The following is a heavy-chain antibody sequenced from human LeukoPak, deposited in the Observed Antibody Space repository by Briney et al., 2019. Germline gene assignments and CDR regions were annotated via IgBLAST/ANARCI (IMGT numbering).Heavy chain of an antibody. CDR2: ISYGGSNK. CDR1: GFTFSSYA. J-gene: IGHJ4*02. V-gene: IGHV3-30-3*01. CDR3: ARDGGSFFDY. D-gene: IGHD2-15*01. Sequence: PGGSLRLSCAASGFTFSSYAMHWVRQAPGKGLEWVAVISYGGSNKYYADSVKGRFTISRDNSKNTLYLQMNSLRAEDTAVYYCARDGGSFFDYWGQGTLVTVSS.